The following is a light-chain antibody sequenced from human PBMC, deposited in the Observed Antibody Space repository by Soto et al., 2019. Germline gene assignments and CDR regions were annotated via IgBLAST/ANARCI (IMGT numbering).Light chain of an antibody. Sequence: QSALTQPGSVSGSPGQSITISCTGTSSDVGCYNLVSWYQQHPGKAPKVMIYEGSKRPSGVSNRFSGSKSGNAASLTISGLQAEDEADYYCSSYAGSSPVVFGGGTKLTVL. CDR3: SSYAGSSPVV. CDR1: SSDVGCYNL. J-gene: IGLJ2*01. CDR2: EGS. V-gene: IGLV2-23*01.